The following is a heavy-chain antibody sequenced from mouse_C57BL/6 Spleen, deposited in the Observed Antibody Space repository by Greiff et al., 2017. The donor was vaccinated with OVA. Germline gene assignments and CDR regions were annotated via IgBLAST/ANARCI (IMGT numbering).Heavy chain of an antibody. Sequence: VQLQQSGAELVRPGTSVKVSCKASGYAFTNYLLAWVKQRPGQGLEWIGVINPGSGGTYYNEKFKGKATLNADKSSSTAYMQLSSLTSEDSAVYFCARRTGYYAMDYWGQGTSVTVSS. CDR2: INPGSGGT. CDR1: GYAFTNYL. J-gene: IGHJ4*01. V-gene: IGHV1-54*01. CDR3: ARRTGYYAMDY.